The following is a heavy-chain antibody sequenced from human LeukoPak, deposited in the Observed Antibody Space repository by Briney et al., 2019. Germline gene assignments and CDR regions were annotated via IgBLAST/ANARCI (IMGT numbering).Heavy chain of an antibody. CDR3: ARHALDDSLMVGNLDL. CDR2: IFYSTITHSGST. V-gene: IGHV4-39*01. J-gene: IGHJ2*01. D-gene: IGHD3-10*01. CDR1: GGSISSRSYY. Sequence: KPSETLSLTCTVSGGSISSRSYYWGWIRQPPGKGLEWIGSIFYSTITHSGSTYYNPSLMSRVTISVDTSKNQFSLKLTSVTAADAAVYFCARHALDDSLMVGNLDLWGRGTLVTVSS.